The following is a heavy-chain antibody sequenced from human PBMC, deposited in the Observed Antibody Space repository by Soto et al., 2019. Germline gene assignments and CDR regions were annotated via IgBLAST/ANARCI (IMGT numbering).Heavy chain of an antibody. D-gene: IGHD6-6*01. J-gene: IGHJ4*02. V-gene: IGHV3-23*01. CDR2: ISGSDDST. CDR1: GFTFSSYA. Sequence: GGSLRRSCAASGFTFSSYAMSWVRQAPGKGLEWVSVISGSDDSTYYADSVKGRFTISRDNSKNTLYLQMNSLRAEDTAVYYCAKRSSSSTFDYWGQGTLVTVSS. CDR3: AKRSSSSTFDY.